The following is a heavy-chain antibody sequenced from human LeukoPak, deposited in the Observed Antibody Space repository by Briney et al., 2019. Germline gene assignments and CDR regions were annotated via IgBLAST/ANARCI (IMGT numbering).Heavy chain of an antibody. D-gene: IGHD3-22*01. CDR1: GFTFSSYW. Sequence: AGGSLRLSCAASGFTFSSYWMSWVRQAPGKGLEWVSAISGSGGSTYYADSVKGRFTISRDNSKNTLYLQMNSLRAEDTAVYYCARLIVVAHLNLSYMDVWGKGTTVTVSS. CDR3: ARLIVVAHLNLSYMDV. CDR2: ISGSGGST. V-gene: IGHV3-23*01. J-gene: IGHJ6*03.